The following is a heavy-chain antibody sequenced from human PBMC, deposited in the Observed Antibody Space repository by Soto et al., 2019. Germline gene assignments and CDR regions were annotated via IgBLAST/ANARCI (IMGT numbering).Heavy chain of an antibody. CDR2: TYYRSKWNS. D-gene: IGHD3-3*02. J-gene: IGHJ4*02. CDR1: GDNVSNNSAS. Sequence: QVLLQQSGPGLVKPSQTLSLTCAISGDNVSNNSASWNWIRQSPSRGLEWLGRTYYRSKWNSDYAVSVTGRITINPDTPKNQFSLQLNSVTPEDTAVYYCARMESSIWYFDYWGQGTLVTVSS. CDR3: ARMESSIWYFDY. V-gene: IGHV6-1*01.